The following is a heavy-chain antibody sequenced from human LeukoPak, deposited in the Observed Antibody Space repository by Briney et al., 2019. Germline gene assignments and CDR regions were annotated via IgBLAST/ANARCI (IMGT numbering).Heavy chain of an antibody. CDR3: ATGLGQWLATYYFDY. Sequence: AASVKVSCKASGYTFASYGISWVRQAPGQGLEWMGWISAYNGNTNYAQKLQGRVTMTTDTSTSTAYMELRSLRSDDTAVYYCATGLGQWLATYYFDYWGQGTLVTVSS. D-gene: IGHD6-19*01. CDR2: ISAYNGNT. J-gene: IGHJ4*02. CDR1: GYTFASYG. V-gene: IGHV1-18*01.